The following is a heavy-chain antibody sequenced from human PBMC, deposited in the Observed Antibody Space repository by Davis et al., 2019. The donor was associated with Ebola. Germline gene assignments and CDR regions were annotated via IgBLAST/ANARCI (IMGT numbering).Heavy chain of an antibody. J-gene: IGHJ4*02. CDR2: IYYSGST. CDR3: ARLGSGDYGIDY. D-gene: IGHD4-17*01. Sequence: GSLSLTCTVSGGSISSYYWSWIRQPPGQGLEWIGYIYYSGSTNYNPSLKSRVTISVDTSKNQFSLKLSSVAAADTAVYFCARLGSGDYGIDYWGQGTLVTVSS. CDR1: GGSISSYY. V-gene: IGHV4-59*08.